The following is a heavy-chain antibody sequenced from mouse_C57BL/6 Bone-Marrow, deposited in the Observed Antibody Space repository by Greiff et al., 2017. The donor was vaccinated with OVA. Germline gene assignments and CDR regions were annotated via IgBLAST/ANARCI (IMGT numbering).Heavy chain of an antibody. D-gene: IGHD2-2*01. Sequence: VQLQQSGAELVRPGASVTLSCKASGYTFTDYEMHWVKQTPVHGLEWIGAIDPETGGTAYNQKFKGKAILTADKSSSTAYMEFRSLTSEDSAVYYCTRWGLRRGYWGQGTTLTVSS. CDR2: IDPETGGT. J-gene: IGHJ2*01. CDR3: TRWGLRRGY. V-gene: IGHV1-15*01. CDR1: GYTFTDYE.